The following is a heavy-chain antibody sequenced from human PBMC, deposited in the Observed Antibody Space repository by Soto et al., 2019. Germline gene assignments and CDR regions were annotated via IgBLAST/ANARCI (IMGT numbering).Heavy chain of an antibody. Sequence: PSETLSLTCTVSGGSISSSSYYWGWIRQPQGKGLEWIGSIYYSGSTYYNPSLKSRVTISVDTSKNQFSLKLSSVTSADTAVYYCAAEPTTAASTLYWGQGTLVTSPQ. CDR2: IYYSGST. D-gene: IGHD6-25*01. CDR3: AAEPTTAASTLY. J-gene: IGHJ4*02. V-gene: IGHV4-39*01. CDR1: GGSISSSSYY.